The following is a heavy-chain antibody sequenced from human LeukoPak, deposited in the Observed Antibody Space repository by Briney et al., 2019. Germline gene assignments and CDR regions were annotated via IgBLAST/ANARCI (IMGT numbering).Heavy chain of an antibody. V-gene: IGHV1-69*13. J-gene: IGHJ6*02. Sequence: PRASVKVSCKAPGGTFSSYAISWVRQAPGQGLEWMGGIIPIFGTANYAQKFQGRVTITADESTSTAYMELSSLRSEDTAVYYCARDAWIQLWRAPGPDYYYGMDVWGQGTTVTVSS. D-gene: IGHD5-18*01. CDR2: IIPIFGTA. CDR3: ARDAWIQLWRAPGPDYYYGMDV. CDR1: GGTFSSYA.